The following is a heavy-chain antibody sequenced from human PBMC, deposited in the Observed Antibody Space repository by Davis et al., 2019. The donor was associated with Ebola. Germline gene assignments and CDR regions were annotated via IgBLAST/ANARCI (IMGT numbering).Heavy chain of an antibody. CDR1: GGSISSYY. D-gene: IGHD5-12*01. V-gene: IGHV4-59*01. J-gene: IGHJ6*02. CDR3: ARDSWLYGMDV. CDR2: IYYSGST. Sequence: MPGGSLRLSCTVSGGSISSYYWSWIRQPPGKGLEWIGYIYYSGSTNYNPSLKSRVTISVDTSKNQFSLKLSSVTAADTAVYYCARDSWLYGMDVWGQGTTVTVSS.